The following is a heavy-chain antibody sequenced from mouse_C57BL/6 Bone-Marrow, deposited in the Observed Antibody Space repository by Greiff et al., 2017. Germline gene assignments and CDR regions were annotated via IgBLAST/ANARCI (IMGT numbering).Heavy chain of an antibody. V-gene: IGHV5-6*01. Sequence: EVQVVESGGDLVKPGGSLKLSCAASGFTFSSYGMSWVRQTPDKRLEWVATISSGGSYTYYPDSVKGRFTISRDNAKNTLYLQMSSLKSEDTAMYYCARDYYGSRDYFDYWGQGTTLTVSS. CDR3: ARDYYGSRDYFDY. J-gene: IGHJ2*01. CDR2: ISSGGSYT. D-gene: IGHD1-1*01. CDR1: GFTFSSYG.